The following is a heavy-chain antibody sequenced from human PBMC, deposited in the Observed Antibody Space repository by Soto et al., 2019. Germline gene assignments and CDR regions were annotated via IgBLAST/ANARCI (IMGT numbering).Heavy chain of an antibody. CDR1: VSTFIHHS. CDR3: VKVSGYCTGGSCFSYFDY. J-gene: IGHJ4*02. D-gene: IGHD2-15*01. CDR2: ISGNGGNT. Sequence: PGWSLRLSCSCSVSTFIHHSLYWVRQAPGKGLRYVSTISGNGGNTHYAASVRGRFTISRDNSKNTVFLQMSGLGVADSAVYYCVKVSGYCTGGSCFSYFDYWGQGALVTVSS. V-gene: IGHV3-64D*06.